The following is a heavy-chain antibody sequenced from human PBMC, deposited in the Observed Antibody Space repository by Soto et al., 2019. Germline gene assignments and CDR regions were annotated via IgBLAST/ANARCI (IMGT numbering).Heavy chain of an antibody. Sequence: EVQLVESGGGLVQPGGSLRLSCAASGFTFSSYEMNWVRQAPGKGLEWVSYISSSGSTIYYGDSVKGRFTISRDNAKNSLYLQMNSLRAEDTAVYYCARKETTMVRGVISDAFDIWGQGTMVTVSS. CDR1: GFTFSSYE. CDR3: ARKETTMVRGVISDAFDI. D-gene: IGHD3-10*01. J-gene: IGHJ3*02. CDR2: ISSSGSTI. V-gene: IGHV3-48*03.